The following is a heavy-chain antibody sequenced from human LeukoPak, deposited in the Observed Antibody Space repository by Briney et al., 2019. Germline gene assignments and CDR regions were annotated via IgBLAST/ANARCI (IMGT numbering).Heavy chain of an antibody. D-gene: IGHD1-26*01. J-gene: IGHJ4*02. CDR3: TRDPMLLIVGAEVFDY. CDR2: IRSKAYGGTT. Sequence: PGGSLRLSCTASGFTFGDYAMSWFRQAPGKGLEWVGFIRSKAYGGTTEYAASVKGRFTISRDDSKSIAYLQMNSLKTEDTAVYYCTRDPMLLIVGAEVFDYWGQGTLVTVSS. V-gene: IGHV3-49*03. CDR1: GFTFGDYA.